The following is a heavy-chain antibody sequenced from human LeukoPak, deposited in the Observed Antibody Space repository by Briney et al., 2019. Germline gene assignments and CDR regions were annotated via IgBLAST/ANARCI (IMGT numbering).Heavy chain of an antibody. CDR3: ARLKYYDSTGYSPGYYMDV. V-gene: IGHV4-4*07. CDR1: GGSIINYY. CDR2: IYDTGRK. D-gene: IGHD3-22*01. Sequence: SETLSLTCTVSGGSIINYYWSWIRQPAGTGLEWVGRIYDTGRKIYNPSLQSRLSMSVDTSKNQFSLRLTSVTAADTAVYYCARLKYYDSTGYSPGYYMDVWGKGITVT. J-gene: IGHJ6*03.